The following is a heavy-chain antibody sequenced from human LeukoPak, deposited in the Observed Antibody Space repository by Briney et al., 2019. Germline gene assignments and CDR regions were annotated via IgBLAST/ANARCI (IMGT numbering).Heavy chain of an antibody. CDR1: GGTFSSYA. J-gene: IGHJ6*02. Sequence: SVKVSCKASGGTFSSYAISWVRQAPGQGLEWMGRIIPILGIANYAQKFQGRVTITADKSTSTAYMELSSLRSEDTAVYYCARVKGILTGYYRDYYYYGMDVWGQGTTVTVSS. D-gene: IGHD3-9*01. V-gene: IGHV1-69*04. CDR3: ARVKGILTGYYRDYYYYGMDV. CDR2: IIPILGIA.